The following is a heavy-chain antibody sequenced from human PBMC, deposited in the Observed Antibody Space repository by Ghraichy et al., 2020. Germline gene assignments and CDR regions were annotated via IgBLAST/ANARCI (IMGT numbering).Heavy chain of an antibody. V-gene: IGHV3-30*18. CDR2: QSYDGSNI. CDR1: GVTVTSHG. CDR3: AKGYYDRSAYYETDFFDV. J-gene: IGHJ3*01. D-gene: IGHD3-22*01. Sequence: GGSLRLSCAASGVTVTSHGFYWVRQAPGKGLEWVAAQSYDGSNIYYADSVKGRFTISRDYSKNTLHLQMNSLRAEDTALYYCAKGYYDRSAYYETDFFDVGGQGTMVIVSS.